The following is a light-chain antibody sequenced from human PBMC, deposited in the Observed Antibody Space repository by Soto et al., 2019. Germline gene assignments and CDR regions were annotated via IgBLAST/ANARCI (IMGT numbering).Light chain of an antibody. CDR1: QSVSSY. J-gene: IGKJ5*01. CDR2: DAS. V-gene: IGKV3-11*01. Sequence: EGLLTQYQATLSLSPGERATLSCRASQSVSSYLAWYQQRPGQAPRLLIYDASYRATDIPPRFSGSGSGTDFTLTISSLEPEDFAVYYCQQRSSWPPTITFGQGTRLAIK. CDR3: QQRSSWPPTIT.